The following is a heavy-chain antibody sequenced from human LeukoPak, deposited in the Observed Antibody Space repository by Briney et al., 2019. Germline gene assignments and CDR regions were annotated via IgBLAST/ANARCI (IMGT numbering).Heavy chain of an antibody. CDR2: ISSRGSAI. V-gene: IGHV3-11*01. CDR1: GFTFSDYY. Sequence: GGSLRLSCAASGFTFSDYYMSWIRQAPGKGLEWVSYISSRGSAIYYADSVKVRFTISRDNAKNSLYLQMNSLRAEDTAVYYCAREAGYCSGGPCQRFYYFDYWGQGTLVTVPS. J-gene: IGHJ4*02. D-gene: IGHD2-15*01. CDR3: AREAGYCSGGPCQRFYYFDY.